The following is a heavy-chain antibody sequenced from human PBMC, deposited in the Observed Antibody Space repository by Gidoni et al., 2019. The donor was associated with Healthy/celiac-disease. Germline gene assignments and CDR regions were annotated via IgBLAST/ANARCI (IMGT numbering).Heavy chain of an antibody. CDR2: IDPSDSYN. CDR3: ARLEHQLLYTWFDP. V-gene: IGHV5-10-1*01. D-gene: IGHD2-2*02. Sequence: LVQSGAAAKKPGESLRISCKRSRSSLTSYWSSGVRQMPRKGLEWMRRIDPSDSYNDYSPSFQGHVTISPDKSITTAHLQWIRLNAPDTAMYYCARLEHQLLYTWFDPWGQGTLVTVSS. J-gene: IGHJ5*02. CDR1: RSSLTSYW.